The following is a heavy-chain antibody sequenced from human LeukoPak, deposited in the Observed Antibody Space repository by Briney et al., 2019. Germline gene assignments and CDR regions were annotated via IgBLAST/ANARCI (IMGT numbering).Heavy chain of an antibody. Sequence: ASVEVSCKASGYTFTNYDINWVRQVPGQGLEWMGWISAYNGNTNYAQKLQGRVTMTTETSTSTAYMELRSLRSDDTAVYYCAREGPYLYYLDYWGQGTLVTVSS. V-gene: IGHV1-18*01. CDR2: ISAYNGNT. D-gene: IGHD2-21*01. CDR3: AREGPYLYYLDY. CDR1: GYTFTNYD. J-gene: IGHJ4*02.